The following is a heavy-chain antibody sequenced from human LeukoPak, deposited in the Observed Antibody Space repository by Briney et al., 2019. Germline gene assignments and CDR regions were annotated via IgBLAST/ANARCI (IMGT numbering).Heavy chain of an antibody. V-gene: IGHV4-39*01. Sequence: SETLSLTCTVSGGSISSSRHYWGWIRQPSGKGLEWIGSSYYNPSLKSRVTISVDTSKNQFSLKLSSVTAADTAVYYCARHVYYGSGTYVGEDYFDYWGQGTLVTVSS. J-gene: IGHJ4*02. CDR3: ARHVYYGSGTYVGEDYFDY. CDR2: SY. D-gene: IGHD3-10*01. CDR1: GGSISSSRHY.